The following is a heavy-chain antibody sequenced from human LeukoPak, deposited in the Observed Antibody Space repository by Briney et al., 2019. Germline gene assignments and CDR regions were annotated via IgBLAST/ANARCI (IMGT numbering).Heavy chain of an antibody. V-gene: IGHV6-1*01. CDR1: GDSVSSNSAT. CDR3: ARYDVRYQLPHAFDI. CDR2: TYYRSKWYN. J-gene: IGHJ3*02. D-gene: IGHD2-2*01. Sequence: SQTLSPTCAISGDSVSSNSATWNWIRQSPSRGLEWLGRTYYRSKWYNDYAVSVKSRITINPDTSKNQSSLQLNSVTPEDTAVYYCARYDVRYQLPHAFDIWGQGTMVTVSS.